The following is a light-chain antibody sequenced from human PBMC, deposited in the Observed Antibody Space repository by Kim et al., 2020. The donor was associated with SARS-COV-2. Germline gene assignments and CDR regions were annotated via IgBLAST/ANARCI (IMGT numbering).Light chain of an antibody. CDR1: RSVAYSY. CDR3: QQYGTSPRYT. J-gene: IGKJ2*01. CDR2: GAS. V-gene: IGKV3-20*01. Sequence: PGERANLSCRTRRSVAYSYLAWYQQKPGQAPRLLVYGASSRATGIPDRFSGSGSGTDFILTISRLEPEDFAVYYCQQYGTSPRYTFGQGTKLEI.